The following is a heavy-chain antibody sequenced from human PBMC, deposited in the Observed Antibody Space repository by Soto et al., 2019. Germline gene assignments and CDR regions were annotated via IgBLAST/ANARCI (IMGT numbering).Heavy chain of an antibody. CDR2: FYTGGST. CDR3: ARGLGRVAARPPFDY. Sequence: PGGSLRLSCAASGFSVSSNYMSWVRQAPGKGLEWVSVFYTGGSTYYADSVKGRFTISRDNSKNTLYLQMNSLRAEDTAVYYCARGLGRVAARPPFDYWGQGTLVTVSS. CDR1: GFSVSSNY. J-gene: IGHJ4*02. V-gene: IGHV3-53*01. D-gene: IGHD6-6*01.